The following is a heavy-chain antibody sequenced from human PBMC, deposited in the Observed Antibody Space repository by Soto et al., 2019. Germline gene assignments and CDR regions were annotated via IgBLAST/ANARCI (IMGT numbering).Heavy chain of an antibody. V-gene: IGHV3-43*01. CDR3: AGPPYYYDSGVYSLDY. Sequence: PGGSLRLSCAASGFTFDDYTMHWVRQAPGKGLEWVSLISWDGGSTYYADSVKGRFTISRDNSKNSLYLQMNSLRTEDTALYYCAGPPYYYDSGVYSLDYGGREPLDPVSS. CDR1: GFTFDDYT. J-gene: IGHJ4*02. D-gene: IGHD3-22*01. CDR2: ISWDGGST.